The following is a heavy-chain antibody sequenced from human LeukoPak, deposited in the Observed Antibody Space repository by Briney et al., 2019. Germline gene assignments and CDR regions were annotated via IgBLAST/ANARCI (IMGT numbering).Heavy chain of an antibody. J-gene: IGHJ4*02. CDR2: IKQDGSEK. CDR1: GFTFSSYW. CDR3: ARGLLRWELELLSHFDY. V-gene: IGHV3-7*01. D-gene: IGHD1-26*01. Sequence: PGGSLRLSCAASGFTFSSYWMSWVRQAPGKGLEWVANIKQDGSEKYYVDSVKGRFTISRDNAKNSLYLQMNSLRAEDTAVYYCARGLLRWELELLSHFDYWSQGTLVTVSS.